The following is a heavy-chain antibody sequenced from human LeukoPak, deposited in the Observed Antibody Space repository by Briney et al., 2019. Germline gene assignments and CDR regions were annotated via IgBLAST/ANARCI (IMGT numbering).Heavy chain of an antibody. J-gene: IGHJ4*02. D-gene: IGHD2-15*01. V-gene: IGHV4-61*02. CDR2: IYTSGST. CDR3: AREQAGVVVAATFDY. CDR1: GGSISSGSYY. Sequence: SETLSLTCTVSGGSISSGSYYWSWIRQPAGKGLEWIGRIYTSGSTNYNPSLKSRVTISVDTSKNQFSLKLSSVTAADTAVYYCAREQAGVVVAATFDYWGQGTLVTVSS.